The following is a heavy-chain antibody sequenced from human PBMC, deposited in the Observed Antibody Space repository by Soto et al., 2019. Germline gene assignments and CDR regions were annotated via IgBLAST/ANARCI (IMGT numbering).Heavy chain of an antibody. CDR1: GGSISNFY. CDR2: VYYTGST. J-gene: IGHJ6*03. Sequence: SETLSLTCTVSGGSISNFYWSWIRQPPGKGLEWIGYVYYTGSTSYNPSLKRRVTFSADSSRGQFSLRLNSVTAADTAVYYCARTVLGPYLLADSFVDYYYYMNVWGQGTTVTVSS. V-gene: IGHV4-59*08. CDR3: ARTVLGPYLLADSFVDYYYYMNV. D-gene: IGHD3-16*02.